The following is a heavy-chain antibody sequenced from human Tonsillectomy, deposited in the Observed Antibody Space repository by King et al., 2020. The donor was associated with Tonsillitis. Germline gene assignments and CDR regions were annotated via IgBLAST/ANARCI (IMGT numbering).Heavy chain of an antibody. CDR3: ARPPTIGGDMSVFHY. CDR2: IYYSGST. J-gene: IGHJ4*02. CDR1: GGSLTSYF. V-gene: IGHV4-59*08. Sequence: VQLQESGPGLVKPSETLSLTCTVSGGSLTSYFWNWIRQPPGKGLEWIGYIYYSGSTNYNPSLKSRVTMSVDTSKNQFSLRLRSVTAADTAVYYCARPPTIGGDMSVFHYWGQGILVTVSS. D-gene: IGHD2-21*01.